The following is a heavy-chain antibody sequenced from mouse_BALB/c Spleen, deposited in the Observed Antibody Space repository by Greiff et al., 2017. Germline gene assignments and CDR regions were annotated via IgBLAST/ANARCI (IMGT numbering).Heavy chain of an antibody. CDR2: ISYSGST. CDR1: GYSITSDYA. J-gene: IGHJ2*01. Sequence: EVQLQESGPGLVKPSQSLSLTCTVTGYSITSDYAWNWIRQFPGNKLEWMGYISYSGSTSYNPSLKSRISITRDTSKNQFFLQLNSVTTEDTATYYCARSPPYYFDYWGQGTTLTVSS. CDR3: ARSPPYYFDY. V-gene: IGHV3-2*02.